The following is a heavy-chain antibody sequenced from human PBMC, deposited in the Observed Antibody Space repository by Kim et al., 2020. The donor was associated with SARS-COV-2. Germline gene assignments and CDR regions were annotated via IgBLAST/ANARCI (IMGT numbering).Heavy chain of an antibody. V-gene: IGHV3-74*01. Sequence: YAAFVKGRFPTSRDNAENTVYLQMNSLRGEDTAVYSCARGRRPGVNWFDPWGQGPLVTVSS. D-gene: IGHD3-10*01. J-gene: IGHJ5*02. CDR3: ARGRRPGVNWFDP.